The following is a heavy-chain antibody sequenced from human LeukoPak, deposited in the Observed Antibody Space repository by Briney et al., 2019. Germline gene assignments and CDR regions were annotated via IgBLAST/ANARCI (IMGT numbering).Heavy chain of an antibody. V-gene: IGHV1-69*05. D-gene: IGHD3-3*01. CDR2: IIPLFGTT. J-gene: IGHJ5*02. Sequence: GASVKVSCKASGGTFSYTAISWVRQAPGQGLEWMGGIIPLFGTTNYAQKFQGRVTITKNDSTTTAYMELSSLRSDDTAMYYCARAAYNDFWSKYNYFGPWGQGSLVTVSS. CDR1: GGTFSYTA. CDR3: ARAAYNDFWSKYNYFGP.